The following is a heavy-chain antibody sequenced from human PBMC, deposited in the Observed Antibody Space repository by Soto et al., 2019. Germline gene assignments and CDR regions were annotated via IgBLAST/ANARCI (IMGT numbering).Heavy chain of an antibody. J-gene: IGHJ3*02. CDR3: ARVGSESYCSGGSCSSVGRDAFDI. CDR2: INPNSGGT. Sequence: ASVKVSCKASGYTFTGYYMHWVRQAPGQGLEWMGWINPNSGGTNYAQKFQGWVTMTRDTSISTAYMELSRLRSDDTAVYYCARVGSESYCSGGSCSSVGRDAFDIWGQGTMVTVSS. CDR1: GYTFTGYY. V-gene: IGHV1-2*04. D-gene: IGHD2-15*01.